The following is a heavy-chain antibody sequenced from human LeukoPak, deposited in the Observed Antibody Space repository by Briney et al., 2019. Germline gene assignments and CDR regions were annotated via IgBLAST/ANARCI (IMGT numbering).Heavy chain of an antibody. CDR3: AKEGTGIDY. V-gene: IGHV1-2*02. J-gene: IGHJ4*02. Sequence: ASLKVSCKASGYTFTGFHIHWVRQAPGQGLEWMGLINPNSGGTNYAQNFQGRVTMTRDTSISTAYMELIRLTSDDTAVYYCAKEGTGIDYWGQGTLVTVSS. D-gene: IGHD3/OR15-3a*01. CDR2: INPNSGGT. CDR1: GYTFTGFH.